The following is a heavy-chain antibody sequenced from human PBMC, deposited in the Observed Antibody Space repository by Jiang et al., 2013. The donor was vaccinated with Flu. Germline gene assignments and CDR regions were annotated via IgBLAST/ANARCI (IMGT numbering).Heavy chain of an antibody. CDR3: ARDMVRGFGGMDI. D-gene: IGHD4/OR15-4a*01. V-gene: IGHV4-31*03. Sequence: GPGLVKPSQTLSLTCTVSGGSISSGGYYWSWVRQHPGKGLEWIGYIYSSGSTYDNPSLKSRVSISADTSKNQFSLKLSSVTAADTAVYYCARDMVRGFGGMDIWGQGTTVTVSS. CDR2: IYSSGST. J-gene: IGHJ6*02. CDR1: GGSISSGGYY.